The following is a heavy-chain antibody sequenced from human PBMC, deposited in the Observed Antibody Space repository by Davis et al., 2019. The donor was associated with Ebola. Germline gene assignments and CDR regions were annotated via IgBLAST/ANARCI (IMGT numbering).Heavy chain of an antibody. D-gene: IGHD3-3*01. CDR1: GGTFSSYA. J-gene: IGHJ6*02. V-gene: IGHV1-69*06. Sequence: AASVKVSCKASGGTFSSYAISWVRQAPGQGLEWMGGIIPIFGTANYAQKFQGRVTITADKSTSTAYMELSSLRSEDTAVYYCARDSNTIFGVVIIPGMDVWGQGTTVTVSS. CDR2: IIPIFGTA. CDR3: ARDSNTIFGVVIIPGMDV.